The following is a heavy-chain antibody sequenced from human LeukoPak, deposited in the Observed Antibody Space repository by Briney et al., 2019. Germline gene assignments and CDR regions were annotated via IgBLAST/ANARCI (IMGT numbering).Heavy chain of an antibody. CDR1: GGSINSYY. V-gene: IGHV4-4*07. CDR2: IYSSGST. D-gene: IGHD6-13*01. CDR3: ARGSAAEYNWFDP. Sequence: PSETLSLTCTVSGGSINSYYWSWIRQPAGKGLEWIGRIYSSGSTNYNPSLKSRVTMSVDTSKNQFSLKLRFVTAADTAVYYCARGSAAEYNWFDPWGQGTLVTVSS. J-gene: IGHJ5*02.